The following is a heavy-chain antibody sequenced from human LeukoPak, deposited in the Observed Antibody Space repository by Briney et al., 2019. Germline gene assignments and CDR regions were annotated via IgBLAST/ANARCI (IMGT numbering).Heavy chain of an antibody. J-gene: IGHJ4*02. V-gene: IGHV3-64*01. D-gene: IGHD1-26*01. CDR1: GFSFSNYA. CDR3: ARGSSGSYYTLFDY. CDR2: VSSNGGST. Sequence: PGGSLRLSCAASGFSFSNYAFHWVRQAPGKGVDYISIVSSNGGSTYYATSVKGRFTISRDNSKNTLFLQMGSLRVEDMAVYYCARGSSGSYYTLFDYWGQGTLVTVSS.